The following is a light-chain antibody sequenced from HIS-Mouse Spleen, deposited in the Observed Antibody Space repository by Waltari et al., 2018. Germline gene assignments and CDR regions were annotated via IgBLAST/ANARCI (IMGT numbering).Light chain of an antibody. J-gene: IGKJ2*02. CDR2: AAS. CDR3: QQYYSFPPGT. Sequence: AIWMTQSPSLLSASTGDRVTISCRMSPGISSYLAWYQQKPGKAPELLIYAASTLQSGVPSRFSGSGSGTDFTLTISCLQSEDFATYYCQQYYSFPPGTFGQGTKLEIK. CDR1: PGISSY. V-gene: IGKV1D-8*02.